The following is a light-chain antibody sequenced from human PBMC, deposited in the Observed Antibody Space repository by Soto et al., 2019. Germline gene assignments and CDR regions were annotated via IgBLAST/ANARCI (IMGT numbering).Light chain of an antibody. CDR3: SSYTGSSTFV. V-gene: IGLV2-14*01. Sequence: QSALTQPASVSGSPGQSITISCTGTSSDVGGYNYVSWYQQLPGKAPKLMIYDVNNRPSGVSNRFSGSKSGNMASLTISGLQAEDEADYYCSSYTGSSTFVFGTGTKLTVL. CDR1: SSDVGGYNY. CDR2: DVN. J-gene: IGLJ1*01.